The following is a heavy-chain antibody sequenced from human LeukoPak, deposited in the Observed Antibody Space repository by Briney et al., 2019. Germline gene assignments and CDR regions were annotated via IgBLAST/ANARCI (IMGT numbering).Heavy chain of an antibody. V-gene: IGHV3-7*01. CDR3: AGYGVVVPAARDAFDI. Sequence: PGGSLRLSCAASGFTSSSYWMSWVRQAPGKGLEWVANIKQDGSEKYYVDSVKGRFTISRDNAKNSLFLQMNSLRAEDTAVYYCAGYGVVVPAARDAFDIWGQGTMVTVSS. J-gene: IGHJ3*02. CDR1: GFTSSSYW. CDR2: IKQDGSEK. D-gene: IGHD2-2*01.